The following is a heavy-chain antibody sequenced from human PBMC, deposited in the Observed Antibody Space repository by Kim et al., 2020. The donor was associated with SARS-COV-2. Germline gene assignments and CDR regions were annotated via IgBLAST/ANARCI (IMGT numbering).Heavy chain of an antibody. Sequence: SVKVSCKASGGTFSSYAISWVRQAPGQGLEWMGGIIPIFGTANYAQKFQGRVTITADESTSTAYMELSSLRSEDTAVYYCARAHFDDYYYYYGMDVWGQGTTVTVSS. V-gene: IGHV1-69*13. D-gene: IGHD3-9*01. CDR3: ARAHFDDYYYYYGMDV. J-gene: IGHJ6*02. CDR1: GGTFSSYA. CDR2: IIPIFGTA.